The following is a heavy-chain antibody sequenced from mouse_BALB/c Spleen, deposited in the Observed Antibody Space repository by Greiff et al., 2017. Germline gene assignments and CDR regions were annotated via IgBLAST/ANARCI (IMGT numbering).Heavy chain of an antibody. CDR3: ARFYYGYDEAFAY. CDR1: GFSLTSYG. D-gene: IGHD2-2*01. Sequence: QVHVKQSGPGLVAPSQSLSITCTVSGFSLTSYGVHWVRQPPGKGLEWLGVIWAGGSTNYNSALMSRLSISKDNSKSQVFLKMNSLQTDDTAMYYCARFYYGYDEAFAYWGQGTLVTVSA. CDR2: IWAGGST. J-gene: IGHJ3*01. V-gene: IGHV2-9*02.